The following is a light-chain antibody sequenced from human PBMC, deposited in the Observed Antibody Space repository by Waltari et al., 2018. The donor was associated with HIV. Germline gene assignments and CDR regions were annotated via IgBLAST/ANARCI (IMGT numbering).Light chain of an antibody. V-gene: IGKV1-39*01. CDR3: QQSYSTPLT. Sequence: DLQMPQSPSSMSASAGDRVTITCRASQSISSYLNWYQQKPGKAPKLLIYAASSLQSGVPSRFSGSGSGTDFTLTISSLQPEDFATYYCQQSYSTPLTFGGGTKVEIK. CDR2: AAS. CDR1: QSISSY. J-gene: IGKJ4*01.